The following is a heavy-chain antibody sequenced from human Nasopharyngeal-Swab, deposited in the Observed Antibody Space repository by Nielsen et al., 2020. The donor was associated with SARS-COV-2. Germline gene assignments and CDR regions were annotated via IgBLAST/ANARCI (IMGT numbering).Heavy chain of an antibody. D-gene: IGHD2-2*01. Sequence: GGSLRLSCTASGFTFSNYDIHWLRKTPGKGLEWVAVMWYAGSSERYADSVKGRFTISRDISKNTLYLQMNSLRAEDTAVYYCARESGVSSTSPFDCWGRGTLVTVSS. CDR3: ARESGVSSTSPFDC. CDR1: GFTFSNYD. CDR2: MWYAGSSE. V-gene: IGHV3-33*01. J-gene: IGHJ4*02.